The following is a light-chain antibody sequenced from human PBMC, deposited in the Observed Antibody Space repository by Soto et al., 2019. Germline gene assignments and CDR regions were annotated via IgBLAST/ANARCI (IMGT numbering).Light chain of an antibody. J-gene: IGLJ1*01. V-gene: IGLV2-14*01. CDR1: SSDVGGYNY. Sequence: SVLTQPGSVSGSPGQSITISCTGTSSDVGGYNYVSWYQQHPGKAPKLMIYEVSNRPAGVSNRFSGSKSGNTASLNISGLQAEDEADYYCSSYTSSSTYVFGTGTKVTVL. CDR2: EVS. CDR3: SSYTSSSTYV.